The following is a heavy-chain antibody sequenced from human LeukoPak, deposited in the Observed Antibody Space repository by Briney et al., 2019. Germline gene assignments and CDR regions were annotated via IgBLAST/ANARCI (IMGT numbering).Heavy chain of an antibody. CDR3: ARGPYSDFWSAYSHPLKGVYYFDY. CDR2: IYHSGNT. CDR1: GGSISSCGYS. Sequence: SQTLSLTCAVSGGSISSCGYSWICIRQPPGKGLEWIGYIYHSGNTYYNPSLKSRVTISVARSKNQFSLQLSSVTAADTAVYYCARGPYSDFWSAYSHPLKGVYYFDYWGQGTLVTVSS. V-gene: IGHV4-30-2*01. J-gene: IGHJ4*02. D-gene: IGHD3-3*01.